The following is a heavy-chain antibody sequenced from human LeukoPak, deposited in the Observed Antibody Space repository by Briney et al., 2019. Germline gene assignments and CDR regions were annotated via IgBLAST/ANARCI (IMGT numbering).Heavy chain of an antibody. D-gene: IGHD6-19*01. Sequence: KPSETLSLTCAVYGGSFSGYYWSWIRQPPGKGLEWIGEINHSGSTNYNPSLKSRVTISVDTSKNQFSLKLSSVTAADTAVYYCARDKSSGWSNDAFDIWGQGTMVTVSS. J-gene: IGHJ3*02. V-gene: IGHV4-34*01. CDR1: GGSFSGYY. CDR3: ARDKSSGWSNDAFDI. CDR2: INHSGST.